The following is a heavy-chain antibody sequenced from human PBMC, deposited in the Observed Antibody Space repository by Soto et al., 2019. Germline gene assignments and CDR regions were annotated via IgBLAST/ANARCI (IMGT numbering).Heavy chain of an antibody. D-gene: IGHD1-1*01. CDR3: ARANNNFDYSHAMDV. CDR2: IYYSGST. CDR1: GSSISSPNYY. Sequence: SETLSRTCTLSGSSISSPNYYWSWIRQPPGRGLEWIGHIYYSGSTYYNPSLKSRVTISVDTSKNQLSLKLSSVTAADTAVYYCARANNNFDYSHAMDVWGQGTTVT. J-gene: IGHJ6*02. V-gene: IGHV4-30-4*01.